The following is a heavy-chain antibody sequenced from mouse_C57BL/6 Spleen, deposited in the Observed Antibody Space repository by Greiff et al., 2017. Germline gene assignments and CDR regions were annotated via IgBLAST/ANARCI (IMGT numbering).Heavy chain of an antibody. D-gene: IGHD2-4*01. CDR2: INPDSSTI. CDR3: ASQFMITTGYYFDY. V-gene: IGHV4-1*01. Sequence: EAGGVDFSRYWMSWVRRAPGKGLEWIGEINPDSSTINYAPSLKDKFIISRDNAKNTLYLQMSKVRSEDTALYYCASQFMITTGYYFDYWGQGTTLTVSS. J-gene: IGHJ2*01. CDR1: GVDFSRYW.